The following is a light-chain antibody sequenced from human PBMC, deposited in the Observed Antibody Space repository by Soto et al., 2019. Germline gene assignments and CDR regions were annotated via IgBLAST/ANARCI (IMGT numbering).Light chain of an antibody. V-gene: IGLV1-44*01. CDR3: AAWDDRLNGVV. J-gene: IGLJ2*01. CDR2: NNN. CDR1: NSNIGSNT. Sequence: QSVLTQPPSASGTPGQRVTISCSGRNSNIGSNTVNWYQQLPGTAPRLLIYNNNQRPSGVPDRFSGSKSGTSASLAISGLQSEDDTDYYCAAWDDRLNGVVVGGGTKVTVL.